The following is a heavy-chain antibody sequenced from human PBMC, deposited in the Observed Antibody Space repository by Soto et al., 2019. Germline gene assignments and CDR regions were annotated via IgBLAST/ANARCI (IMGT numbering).Heavy chain of an antibody. CDR2: ISYDGSNK. V-gene: IGHV3-30*18. Sequence: QVQMVESGGGVVQPGRSLRLSCSASGFTVSRYGIHWVRQAPGKGLEWVAVISYDGSNKYYADSVKGRFTISRDKSKNTLYLHMNSLSAEVTAVYYCAKDGETGAYFDYCGKGPLVTVSS. J-gene: IGHJ4*02. CDR1: GFTVSRYG. CDR3: AKDGETGAYFDY. D-gene: IGHD7-27*01.